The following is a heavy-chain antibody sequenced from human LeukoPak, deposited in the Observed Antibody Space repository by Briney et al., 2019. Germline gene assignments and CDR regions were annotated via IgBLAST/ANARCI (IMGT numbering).Heavy chain of an antibody. J-gene: IGHJ3*02. CDR2: ISSSSSYI. CDR3: ARDSERVEMATNPYAFDI. Sequence: GGSLRLSCAASGFTFSSYSMNWVRQAPGKGLEWVSSISSSSSYIYYADSVKGRFTISRDNAKNSLYLQMNSLRAEDTAVYYCARDSERVEMATNPYAFDIWGQGTMVTVSS. CDR1: GFTFSSYS. V-gene: IGHV3-21*01. D-gene: IGHD5-24*01.